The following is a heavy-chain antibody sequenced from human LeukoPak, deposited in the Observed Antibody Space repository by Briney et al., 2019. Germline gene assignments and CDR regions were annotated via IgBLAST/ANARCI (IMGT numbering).Heavy chain of an antibody. Sequence: ASVKVSCKASGYTFTGYYMHWVRQAPGQGLEWMGWINPNSGGTDYAQKFQGRVTMTRDTSISTAYMELSRLRSDDTAVYYCARGDILTGYYIDWFDPWGQGTLVTVSS. CDR2: INPNSGGT. V-gene: IGHV1-2*02. D-gene: IGHD3-9*01. J-gene: IGHJ5*02. CDR3: ARGDILTGYYIDWFDP. CDR1: GYTFTGYY.